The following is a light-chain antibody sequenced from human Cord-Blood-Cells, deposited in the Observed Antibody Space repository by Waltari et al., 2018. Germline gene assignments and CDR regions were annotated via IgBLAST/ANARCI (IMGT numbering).Light chain of an antibody. Sequence: DIVMTQSPDSMAVSMGERAHINFQSSQSVLYSSNNKNYLAWYQQKPGQPPKLLIYWASTRESGVPDRFSGSGSGTDFTLTISSLQAEDVAVYYCQQYYSTPLTFGGGTKVEIK. J-gene: IGKJ4*01. CDR1: QSVLYSSNNKNY. CDR2: WAS. CDR3: QQYYSTPLT. V-gene: IGKV4-1*01.